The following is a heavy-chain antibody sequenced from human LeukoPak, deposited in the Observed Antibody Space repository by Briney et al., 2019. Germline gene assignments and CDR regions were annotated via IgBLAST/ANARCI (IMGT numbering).Heavy chain of an antibody. J-gene: IGHJ4*02. CDR2: ISAYNGNT. V-gene: IGHV1-18*01. CDR1: GYTFTSYG. D-gene: IGHD3-10*01. Sequence: AASVTVSFKASGYTFTSYGISWVRQAPGQGLEWMGWISAYNGNTNYAQKLQGRVTMTTDTATSTDYMELRRLRSDDTAVYYCERVENCNRWFPPDYWGQGTLVTVSS. CDR3: ERVENCNRWFPPDY.